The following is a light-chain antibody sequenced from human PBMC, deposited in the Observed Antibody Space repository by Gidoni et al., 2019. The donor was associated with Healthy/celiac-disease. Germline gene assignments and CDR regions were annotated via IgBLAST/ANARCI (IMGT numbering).Light chain of an antibody. CDR1: QNVSSN. CDR3: QQYNNWPWT. J-gene: IGKJ1*01. CDR2: GAS. Sequence: EIVMTQSSATLSVSPGERATLPFRSSQNVSSNLAWYQQKPGQAPRLLIYGASTRATGIPARFSGSGSGTEFTLTISSLQSEDVAVYYCQQYNNWPWTFGQGTKVEIK. V-gene: IGKV3-15*01.